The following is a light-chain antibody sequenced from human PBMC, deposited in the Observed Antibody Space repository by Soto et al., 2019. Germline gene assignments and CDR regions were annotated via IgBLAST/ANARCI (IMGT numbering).Light chain of an antibody. Sequence: DIHMTQSPFTLSASVGDRVTITCRASQSISIWLAWYQQKPGRAPNLLIYGTSSLESGVPSRFSGSGSGTEFTLTISSLQPDDFATYYCQNYNDYSWTFGQGTKVEIK. J-gene: IGKJ1*01. V-gene: IGKV1-5*03. CDR1: QSISIW. CDR2: GTS. CDR3: QNYNDYSWT.